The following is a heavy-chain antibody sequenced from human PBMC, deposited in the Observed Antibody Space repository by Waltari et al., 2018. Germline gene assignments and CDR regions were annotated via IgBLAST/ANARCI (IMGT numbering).Heavy chain of an antibody. Sequence: EVQVVESGGGLVQPGGSLRRSCTASGFTFRCYESNWVRQAPGKGLEWMSYIDNSGNTVYYADSVKGRFTISRDNAKNSLFLLMNSLRAEDTAVYYCARPSTEYYFYYYYMDVWGKGTTVTVS. CDR1: GFTFRCYE. CDR2: IDNSGNTV. J-gene: IGHJ6*03. CDR3: ARPSTEYYFYYYYMDV. V-gene: IGHV3-48*03.